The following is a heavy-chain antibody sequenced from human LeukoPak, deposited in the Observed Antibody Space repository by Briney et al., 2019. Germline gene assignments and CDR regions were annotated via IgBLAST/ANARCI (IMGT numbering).Heavy chain of an antibody. CDR1: GGSISSYY. Sequence: SETLSLTCTVSGGSISSYYWSWIRQPPGKGLEWIGYIYTSGSTNYNPSLKSRVTISVDTSKNQFSLKLSSVTAADTAVYYCASLVAPIVVVPAAIHGVNWSAPGARETLVT. V-gene: IGHV4-4*09. CDR3: ASLVAPIVVVPAAIHGVNWSAP. J-gene: IGHJ5*02. CDR2: IYTSGST. D-gene: IGHD2-2*01.